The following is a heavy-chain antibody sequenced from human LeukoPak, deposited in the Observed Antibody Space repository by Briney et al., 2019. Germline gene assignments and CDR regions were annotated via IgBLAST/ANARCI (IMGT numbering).Heavy chain of an antibody. CDR2: ISGSGGST. CDR1: GFTFSSYA. Sequence: GGSLRLSCAASGFTFSSYAMSWVRQAPGKGLEWVSVISGSGGSTYYADSVKGRFTISRDNSKNTLYLQMNSLRAEDTAVYYCAREFTMVRGVLHYYYYGMDVWGQGTTVTVSS. V-gene: IGHV3-23*01. D-gene: IGHD3-10*01. CDR3: AREFTMVRGVLHYYYYGMDV. J-gene: IGHJ6*02.